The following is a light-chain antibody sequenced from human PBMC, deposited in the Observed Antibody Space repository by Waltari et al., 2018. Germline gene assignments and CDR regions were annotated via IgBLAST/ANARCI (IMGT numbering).Light chain of an antibody. CDR1: AVPKQD. J-gene: IGLJ2*01. Sequence: SSELPQPPSVSVSPGDTARIARSRDAVPKQDTYWYRQTPGQAPVVVIYKDTVRPSGIPERFSGSSSGTTVTLTISGVQAEDEADYYCLSADIGGTQGVFGGGTKLTVL. CDR2: KDT. V-gene: IGLV3-25*03. CDR3: LSADIGGTQGV.